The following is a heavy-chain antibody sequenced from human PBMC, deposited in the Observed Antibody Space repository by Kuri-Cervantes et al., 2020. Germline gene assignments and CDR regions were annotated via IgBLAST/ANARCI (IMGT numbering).Heavy chain of an antibody. J-gene: IGHJ4*02. CDR1: SSYW. Sequence: GESLKISCAAFSSYWMHWVRQAPGKGLVWVSRINSDGSSTSYADSVKGRFTIPRDNSKNTLYLQMNSLRAEDTAMYYCARHKQWLVGLDFWGQGTLVTVSS. CDR3: ARHKQWLVGLDF. V-gene: IGHV3-74*01. CDR2: INSDGSST. D-gene: IGHD6-19*01.